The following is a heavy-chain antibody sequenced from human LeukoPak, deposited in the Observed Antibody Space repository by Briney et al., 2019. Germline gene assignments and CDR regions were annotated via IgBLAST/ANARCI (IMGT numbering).Heavy chain of an antibody. CDR1: GYTFTSYD. CDR2: INPNSGDT. V-gene: IGHV1-2*02. CDR3: ARDMDTGPDLFDY. D-gene: IGHD5-18*01. J-gene: IGHJ4*02. Sequence: ASVKVSCKTSGYTFTSYDLNWVRQATGQGLEWMGWINPNSGDTDYAQKFQGRVTMTRDTSISTAYMELSRLRYDDTAVYYCARDMDTGPDLFDYWGQGTLVTVSS.